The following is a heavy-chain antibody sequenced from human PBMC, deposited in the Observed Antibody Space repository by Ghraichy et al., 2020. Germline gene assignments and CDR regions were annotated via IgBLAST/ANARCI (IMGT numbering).Heavy chain of an antibody. CDR2: ISGNGANT. V-gene: IGHV3-23*01. CDR1: EFTFSSYT. J-gene: IGHJ4*02. CDR3: AKSFWSDFSPPIYFDY. Sequence: GGSLRLSCTGSEFTFSSYTMSWVRQAPGKGLEWVSAISGNGANTYYADSVKGRFTISRDNSKNTLYLQMNSLRAADTAVYYCAKSFWSDFSPPIYFDYWGQGTLVTVSS. D-gene: IGHD3-3*01.